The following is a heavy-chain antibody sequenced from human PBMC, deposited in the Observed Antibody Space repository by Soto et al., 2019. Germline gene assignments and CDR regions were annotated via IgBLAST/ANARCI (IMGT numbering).Heavy chain of an antibody. J-gene: IGHJ4*02. CDR1: GFTFSSYD. Sequence: GGSLRLSCSASGFTFSSYDVHWVRQAPGKGLEFVAGISPNGGTTHYADSVKGRSTISRDNSKNTLYLQMSSLRPDDTAVYYCVKLTDYWGQGTRVTVS. CDR2: ISPNGGTT. D-gene: IGHD3-9*01. CDR3: VKLTDY. V-gene: IGHV3-64D*06.